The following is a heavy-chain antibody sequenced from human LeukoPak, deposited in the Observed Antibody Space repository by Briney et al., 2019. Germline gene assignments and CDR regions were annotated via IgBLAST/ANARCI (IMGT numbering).Heavy chain of an antibody. CDR3: AGSTANWFDP. CDR2: ISGSGGST. V-gene: IGHV3-23*01. D-gene: IGHD4-17*01. Sequence: GGSLRLSCAASGFTFSSYAMSWVRQAPGKGLEWVSAISGSGGSTYYADSVKGRFTISRDNAKNSLYLQMNSLRVEDTAVYYCAGSTANWFDPWGQGTLVTVSA. CDR1: GFTFSSYA. J-gene: IGHJ5*02.